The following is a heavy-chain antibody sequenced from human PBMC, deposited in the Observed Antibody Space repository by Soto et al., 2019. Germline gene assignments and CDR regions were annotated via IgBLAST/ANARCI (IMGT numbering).Heavy chain of an antibody. CDR3: ARENPYRGYDTADGRFDY. D-gene: IGHD5-12*01. CDR2: IIPILGIA. Sequence: QVQLVQSGAEVKKPGSSVKVSCKASGGTFSSYTISWVRQAPGQGLEWMGRIIPILGIANYAQKFQGRVTITADKSTSTSYMELSSLRSEDTAVYYCARENPYRGYDTADGRFDYWGQGTLVTVSS. V-gene: IGHV1-69*08. J-gene: IGHJ4*02. CDR1: GGTFSSYT.